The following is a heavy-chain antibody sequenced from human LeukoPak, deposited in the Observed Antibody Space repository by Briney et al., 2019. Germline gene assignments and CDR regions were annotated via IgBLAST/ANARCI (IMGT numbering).Heavy chain of an antibody. Sequence: ASVKVSCKASGYTFTSYDINWVRQATGQGLEWMGWMNPNSGNTGYAQKLQGRVTITRNTSISTAYMELSSLRSEDTAVYYCARGGQQLESSHFDYWGQGTLVTVSS. J-gene: IGHJ4*02. V-gene: IGHV1-8*01. CDR3: ARGGQQLESSHFDY. CDR1: GYTFTSYD. CDR2: MNPNSGNT. D-gene: IGHD6-13*01.